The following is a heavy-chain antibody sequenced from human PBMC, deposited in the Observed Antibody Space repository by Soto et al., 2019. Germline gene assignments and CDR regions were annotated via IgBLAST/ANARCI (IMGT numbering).Heavy chain of an antibody. CDR2: TSNSGNSV. CDR3: ARNTFNWLAP. CDR1: GFTFNDFF. V-gene: IGHV3-11*01. J-gene: IGHJ5*02. Sequence: QVQLVESGGDLVKPGGSLRLSCAASGFTFNDFFMTWIRQAPGRGPEWVASTSNSGNSVYYADSVKGRFTVSRDNAQNTLTLHMTALRDDDTAVYYCARNTFNWLAPWGEGTLVTVSS.